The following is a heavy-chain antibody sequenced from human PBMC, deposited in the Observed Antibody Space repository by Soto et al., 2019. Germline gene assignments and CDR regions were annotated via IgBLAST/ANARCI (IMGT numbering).Heavy chain of an antibody. Sequence: SEPLSLTCSVSGGFVSSSSYSWGWIRQSPGMGLEWIGFIYYAGSTKYNPSLNSRVTISVDTSKTQFSLKVTPVTAADTAVYYSARPIVATENFDYWGQGTLVTVSS. V-gene: IGHV4-61*05. CDR3: ARPIVATENFDY. D-gene: IGHD5-12*01. CDR2: IYYAGST. CDR1: GGFVSSSSYS. J-gene: IGHJ4*02.